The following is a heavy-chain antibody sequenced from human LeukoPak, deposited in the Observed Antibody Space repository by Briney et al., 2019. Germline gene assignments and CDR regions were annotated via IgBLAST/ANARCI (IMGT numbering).Heavy chain of an antibody. V-gene: IGHV4-59*08. D-gene: IGHD4-23*01. J-gene: IGHJ3*02. CDR2: IYYSGST. CDR3: ARRGNDHGGIRQRSVAFDI. Sequence: PSETLSLTCTVSGGSISSYYWSWIRQPPGKGLEWIGYIYYSGSTNYNPSLKSRVTISVDTSKNQFSLKLSSVTAADTAVYYCARRGNDHGGIRQRSVAFDIWGQGTMVTVSS. CDR1: GGSISSYY.